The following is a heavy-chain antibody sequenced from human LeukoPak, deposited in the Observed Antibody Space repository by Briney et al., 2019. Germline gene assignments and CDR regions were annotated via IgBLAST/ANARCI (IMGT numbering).Heavy chain of an antibody. CDR1: GFTFSSYS. Sequence: PGGSQRLSCAASGFTFSSYSMNWVRQAPGKGLEWVSSISSSSSYIYYADSVKGRFTISRDNAKNSLYLQMNSLRAEDTAVYYCAREYGIAVAKRYYYGMDVWGQGTTVTVSS. D-gene: IGHD6-19*01. V-gene: IGHV3-21*01. CDR3: AREYGIAVAKRYYYGMDV. J-gene: IGHJ6*02. CDR2: ISSSSSYI.